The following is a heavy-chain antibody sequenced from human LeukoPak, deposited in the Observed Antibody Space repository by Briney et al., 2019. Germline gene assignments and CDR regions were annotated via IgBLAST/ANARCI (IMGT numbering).Heavy chain of an antibody. CDR2: IYHSGST. Sequence: PSETLSLTCAVSGGSISSGGYSWSWIRQPPGKGLEWIGYIYHSGSTYYNPSLKSRVTISVDTSKNQFSLKLSSVTAADTAVYYCARVPGPNWFDPWGQGTLVTVSS. CDR1: GGSISSGGYS. J-gene: IGHJ5*02. V-gene: IGHV4-30-2*01. CDR3: ARVPGPNWFDP.